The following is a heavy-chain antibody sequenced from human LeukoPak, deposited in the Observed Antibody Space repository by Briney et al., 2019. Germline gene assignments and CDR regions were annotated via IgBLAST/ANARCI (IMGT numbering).Heavy chain of an antibody. CDR1: GFTFSSYA. CDR2: ISGSGGST. J-gene: IGHJ4*02. Sequence: GGSLRLSCAASGFTFSSYAMSWVRQAPGKGLEWVSAISGSGGSTYYADSVKGRFTISRDNSKNTLYLQMNSLRAEDTAVYYCARGRRVPYYFDYWGQGTLVTVSS. CDR3: ARGRRVPYYFDY. V-gene: IGHV3-23*01.